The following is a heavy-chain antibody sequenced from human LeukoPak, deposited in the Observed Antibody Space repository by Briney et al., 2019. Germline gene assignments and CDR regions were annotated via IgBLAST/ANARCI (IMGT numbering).Heavy chain of an antibody. CDR3: AEPGITMIGGV. CDR1: GFTFSSYE. V-gene: IGHV3-48*03. D-gene: IGHD3-10*02. Sequence: GGSLRLSCAASGFTFSSYEINWVRQAPGKGLEWVSFISTSGDTMYYADSVKGRFTISRDNAKNSLYLQMNSLRAEDTAVYYCAEPGITMIGGVWGKGTTVTISS. CDR2: ISTSGDTM. J-gene: IGHJ6*04.